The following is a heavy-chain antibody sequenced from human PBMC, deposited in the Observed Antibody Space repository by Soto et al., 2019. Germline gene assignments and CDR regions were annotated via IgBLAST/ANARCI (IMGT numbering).Heavy chain of an antibody. CDR2: TYSSGRT. V-gene: IGHV4-59*08. J-gene: IGHJ4*02. Sequence: QVQLQESGPGLVKPSETLSLTCTVSGGSISSYYWCWIRQPPGKGLQCIGYTYSSGRTNSNPSLKSRVTISPDTSKNQFSLKLSSVTAADTAVYYCPRHVPTYPFDYWGQGILVTVS. CDR3: PRHVPTYPFDY. D-gene: IGHD2-2*01. CDR1: GGSISSYY.